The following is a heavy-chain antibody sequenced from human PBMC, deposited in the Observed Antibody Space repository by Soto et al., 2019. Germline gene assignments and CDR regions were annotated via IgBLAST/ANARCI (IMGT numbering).Heavy chain of an antibody. Sequence: EVQLLESGGGLVQPGGSLRLSRAASGFTFSSYAMGWVRQAPGKGLEWVSAVSAGGTSAYYAASVEGRFTISRDNSKNTLYLQMNSLRVEDTARYYCADRCSGGRCSPFDNWGQGTLVTVAS. CDR1: GFTFSSYA. V-gene: IGHV3-23*01. CDR2: VSAGGTSA. D-gene: IGHD2-15*01. J-gene: IGHJ4*02. CDR3: ADRCSGGRCSPFDN.